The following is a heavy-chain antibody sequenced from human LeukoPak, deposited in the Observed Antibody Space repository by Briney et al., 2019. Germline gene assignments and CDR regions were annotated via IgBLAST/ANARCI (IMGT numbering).Heavy chain of an antibody. Sequence: PGGSLRLSCAASGFTFASCAMSWVRQAPGKRLEWVSSISSSGGSTYYADSVKGRFTISRDNSKNTLYLQVNSLRAEDTAVYYCAKSLAAARDYWGQGSLVTDSS. CDR3: AKSLAAARDY. J-gene: IGHJ4*02. D-gene: IGHD6-13*01. V-gene: IGHV3-23*01. CDR2: ISSSGGST. CDR1: GFTFASCA.